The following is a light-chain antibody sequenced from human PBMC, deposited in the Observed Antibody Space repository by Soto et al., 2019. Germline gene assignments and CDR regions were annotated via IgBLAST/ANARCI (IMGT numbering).Light chain of an antibody. J-gene: IGLJ2*01. V-gene: IGLV2-14*01. Sequence: QSALTQPASVSGSPGQSITISCTGTSSDVGGYNYVSWYQQHPGKAPKLMIYEVRNRPSGVSNRFSGSKSGDTASLTISGLQAEDEADYYCSSYAGSNNLHVLFGGGTKLTVL. CDR3: SSYAGSNNLHVL. CDR2: EVR. CDR1: SSDVGGYNY.